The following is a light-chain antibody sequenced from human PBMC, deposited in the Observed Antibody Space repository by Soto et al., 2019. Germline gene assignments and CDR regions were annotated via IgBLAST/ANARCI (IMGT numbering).Light chain of an antibody. J-gene: IGKJ4*01. CDR1: QSVRSN. CDR3: QQYYNWPPET. V-gene: IGKV3-15*01. CDR2: GAS. Sequence: EIVMTQSPATMSVSPGERATLSCRASQSVRSNLAWYQQKPGQAPRLLIYGASTRATGIPARFSGSGSGTEFTLTISSLQSEDCAVYYCQQYYNWPPETFGGGTRVEIK.